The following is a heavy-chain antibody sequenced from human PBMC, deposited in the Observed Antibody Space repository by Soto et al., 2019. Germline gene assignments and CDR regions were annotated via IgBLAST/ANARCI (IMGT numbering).Heavy chain of an antibody. V-gene: IGHV1-69*13. CDR1: GGTFSSYA. CDR3: VRGVYYYGMDV. Sequence: GASVKVSCKASGGTFSSYAISWVRQAPGQGLEWMGGIIPIFGTANYAQKFQDRVTITADESTSTVYMELSGLRSDDTAVYYCVRGVYYYGMDVWGQGTSVTVSS. CDR2: IIPIFGTA. J-gene: IGHJ6*02.